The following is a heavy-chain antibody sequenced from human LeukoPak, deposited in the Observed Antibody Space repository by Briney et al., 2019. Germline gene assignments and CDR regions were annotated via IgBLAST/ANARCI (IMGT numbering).Heavy chain of an antibody. J-gene: IGHJ4*02. D-gene: IGHD3-3*01. V-gene: IGHV3-23*01. Sequence: GGSLRLSCAASGFTFSSYAMSWVRQAPGKGLEWFGPISASGGSTNYADSLKGRLSISRDNSKNTPYLQMNSLRAADTPVYDCAKVSRFLSTIDYWGMGTLVNVPS. CDR1: GFTFSSYA. CDR3: AKVSRFLSTIDY. CDR2: ISASGGST.